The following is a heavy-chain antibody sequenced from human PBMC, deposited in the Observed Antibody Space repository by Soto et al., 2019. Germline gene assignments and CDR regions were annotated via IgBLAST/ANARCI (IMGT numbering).Heavy chain of an antibody. CDR1: GAPINSISYY. V-gene: IGHV4-39*02. D-gene: IGHD3-22*01. CDR3: ATKFDSSGYYNDYGMDI. J-gene: IGHJ6*02. CDR2: IYYSGST. Sequence: PSETLSLTCAVSGAPINSISYYWGWVRQSPGKGLEWIGSIYYSGSTYYNPSLKSRVTISVDTSKNHFSLKLRSVTAADTAVYFCATKFDSSGYYNDYGMDIWGQGAAVTVSS.